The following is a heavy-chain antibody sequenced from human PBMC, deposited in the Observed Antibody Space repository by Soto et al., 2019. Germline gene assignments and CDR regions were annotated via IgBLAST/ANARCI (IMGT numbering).Heavy chain of an antibody. J-gene: IGHJ4*02. CDR1: GFTFGNYI. CDR2: IAGSGGDT. D-gene: IGHD6-19*01. V-gene: IGHV3-23*01. Sequence: EVQLLESGGGLVQPGGSLRLSCAASGFTFGNYIMSWVRQAPGQGLEWVSAIAGSGGDTYYADSVKGRFTLSRDNSKNMLYLQMDSLGAEDTAGYYCEKEPKQWLAPYWGQGTLVTVSS. CDR3: EKEPKQWLAPY.